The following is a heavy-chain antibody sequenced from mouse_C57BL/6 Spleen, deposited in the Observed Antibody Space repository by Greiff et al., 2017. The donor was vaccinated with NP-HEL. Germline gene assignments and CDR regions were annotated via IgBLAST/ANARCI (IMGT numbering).Heavy chain of an antibody. CDR3: ARLGNWSYFDY. V-gene: IGHV1-81*01. CDR1: GYTFTSYG. CDR2: IYPRSGNT. D-gene: IGHD4-1*01. J-gene: IGHJ2*01. Sequence: QVQLQQSGAELARPGSSVHLSFNTSGYTFTSYGISWVKQRTGQGLEWIGEIYPRSGNTYYNEKFKGKATLTADKSSSTAYMELRSLTSEDSAVYFCARLGNWSYFDYWGQGTTLTVSS.